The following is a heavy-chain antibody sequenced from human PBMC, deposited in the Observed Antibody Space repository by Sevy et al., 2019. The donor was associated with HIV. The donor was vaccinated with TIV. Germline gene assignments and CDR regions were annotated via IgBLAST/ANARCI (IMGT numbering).Heavy chain of an antibody. J-gene: IGHJ4*02. CDR3: AKGPGYGELSPPDY. Sequence: GGSLRLSCAASGFTFDDFGMHWVRQGPGKGLEWVSGISWNSGTIAYADSVKGRFSISRDNAKNSLILQMNSLRPEDTALYYCAKGPGYGELSPPDYWGQGTLVTVSS. D-gene: IGHD5-18*01. CDR2: ISWNSGTI. V-gene: IGHV3-9*01. CDR1: GFTFDDFG.